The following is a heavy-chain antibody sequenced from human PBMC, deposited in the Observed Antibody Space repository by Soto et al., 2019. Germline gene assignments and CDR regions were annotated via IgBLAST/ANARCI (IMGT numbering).Heavy chain of an antibody. CDR1: RGTFSSYA. Sequence: QVQLVQSGAEVKKPGSSVKVSCKASRGTFSSYAISWVRQAPGQGLEWMGGIIPIFGTANYAQKFQGRVTITADESTSTAYMELSSLRSEDTVVYYCASATRAGFCRLNWFDPWGQGSLVTVSS. V-gene: IGHV1-69*12. CDR3: ASATRAGFCRLNWFDP. J-gene: IGHJ5*02. CDR2: IIPIFGTA. D-gene: IGHD2-21*02.